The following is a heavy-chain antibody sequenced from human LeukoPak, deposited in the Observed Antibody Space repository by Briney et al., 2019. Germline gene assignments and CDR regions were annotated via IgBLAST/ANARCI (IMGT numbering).Heavy chain of an antibody. D-gene: IGHD3-16*02. Sequence: GGSLRLSCAASGFTFSSYAMSWVRQAPGRGLEWVSAISGSGGSTYYADSVKGRFTISRDSSKNTLYLQMNSLRAEDTAVFYCAKVSGFKITFGGVIDWGQGTPVTVSS. CDR2: ISGSGGST. CDR1: GFTFSSYA. V-gene: IGHV3-23*01. J-gene: IGHJ4*02. CDR3: AKVSGFKITFGGVID.